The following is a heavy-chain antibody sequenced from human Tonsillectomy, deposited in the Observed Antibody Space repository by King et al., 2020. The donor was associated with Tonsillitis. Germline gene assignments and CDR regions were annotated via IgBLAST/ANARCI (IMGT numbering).Heavy chain of an antibody. Sequence: VQLQESGPGLVKPSETLSLTCTVSGGSISSYYWSWIRQPAGKGLEWIVRIYTSGSTNYNPSLKSRVTMSVDTSKKQFSLKLSSVTAADTAVYYCARDWDYGSGSASLDYWGQGTLVTVSS. V-gene: IGHV4-4*07. CDR2: IYTSGST. CDR1: GGSISSYY. CDR3: ARDWDYGSGSASLDY. J-gene: IGHJ4*02. D-gene: IGHD3-10*01.